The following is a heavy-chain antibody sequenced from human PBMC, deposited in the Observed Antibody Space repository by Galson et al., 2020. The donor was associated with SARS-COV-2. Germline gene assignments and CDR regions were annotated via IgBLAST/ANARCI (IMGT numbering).Heavy chain of an antibody. V-gene: IGHV4-34*01. Sequence: SETLSLTCAVYGGSFSDYSWTWVRQPPGKGLEWIGEISHSGSTNYSPSLKSRVFMSVDTSKNQFSLKLRSVTAADTAVYYCARGGSRPIMVFDYYYFYMDVWGKGT. CDR1: GGSFSDYS. D-gene: IGHD2-8*01. CDR2: ISHSGST. CDR3: ARGGSRPIMVFDYYYFYMDV. J-gene: IGHJ6*03.